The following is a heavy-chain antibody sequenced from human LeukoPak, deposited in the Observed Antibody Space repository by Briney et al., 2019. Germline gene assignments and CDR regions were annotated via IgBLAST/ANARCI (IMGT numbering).Heavy chain of an antibody. D-gene: IGHD6-6*01. CDR2: IYYSGST. V-gene: IGHV4-39*01. J-gene: IGHJ6*03. Sequence: PSETLSLTCTVSGGSISSSSYYWGWIRQPPGKGLEWIGSIYYSGSTYYNPSLKSRVTISVDTSKNQFSLKLSSVTAADTAVYYCARVIWKQLGYYYYYMDVWGKGTTVTVSS. CDR1: GGSISSSSYY. CDR3: ARVIWKQLGYYYYYMDV.